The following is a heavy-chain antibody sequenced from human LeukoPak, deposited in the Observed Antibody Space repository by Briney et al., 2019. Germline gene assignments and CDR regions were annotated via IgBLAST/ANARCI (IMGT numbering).Heavy chain of an antibody. CDR2: INHSGST. Sequence: RASETLSLTCAVYGGSFSGYYWSWIRQPPGKGLEWIGEINHSGSTNYNPSLKSRVTISVDTSKNQFSLKLSSVTAADTAVYYCARGSNYGYFDYWGQGTLVTVSS. J-gene: IGHJ4*02. D-gene: IGHD4-11*01. CDR1: GGSFSGYY. CDR3: ARGSNYGYFDY. V-gene: IGHV4-34*01.